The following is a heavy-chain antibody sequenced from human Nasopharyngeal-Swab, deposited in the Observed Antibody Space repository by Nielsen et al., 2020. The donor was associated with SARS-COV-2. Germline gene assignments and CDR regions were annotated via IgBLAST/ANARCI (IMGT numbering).Heavy chain of an antibody. CDR3: ARVPSPRITMVRGARGMDV. CDR1: GYTLTSYD. J-gene: IGHJ6*02. Sequence: SVNVSCKASGYTLTSYDINWVRQATGQGLEWMGWMNPNSGNTGYAQKFQGRVTMTRNTSISTAYMELSSLRSEDTAVYYCARVPSPRITMVRGARGMDVWGQGTTVTVSS. D-gene: IGHD3-10*01. V-gene: IGHV1-8*01. CDR2: MNPNSGNT.